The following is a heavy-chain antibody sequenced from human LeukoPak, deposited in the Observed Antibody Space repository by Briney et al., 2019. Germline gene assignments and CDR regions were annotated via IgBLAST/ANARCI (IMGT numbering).Heavy chain of an antibody. V-gene: IGHV3-23*01. J-gene: IGHJ4*02. D-gene: IGHD3-22*01. Sequence: GGSLRLSCAVSGFTFSRYGMSWVRQAPGKGLEWVSAISGGGGSTYYADSVKGRFTISRDNSKNTLFLQMNSLRAEDTALYYCARDLSYDSSGYYDWGQGTLVTVSS. CDR3: ARDLSYDSSGYYD. CDR2: ISGGGGST. CDR1: GFTFSRYG.